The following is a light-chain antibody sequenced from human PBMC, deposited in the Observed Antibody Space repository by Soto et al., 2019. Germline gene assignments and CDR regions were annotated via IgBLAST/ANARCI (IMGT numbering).Light chain of an antibody. CDR1: QTISSY. J-gene: IGKJ4*01. CDR3: QQRTNWPLT. V-gene: IGKV3-11*01. Sequence: EIVLTQSPATLSLSPGERATLSCRASQTISSYLAWYQQKPGQAPRLLIYDASNRAAGIPARFSGFGSGTDFPLPISSLEPEDVAIYYCQQRTNWPLTFGGGTNVEIK. CDR2: DAS.